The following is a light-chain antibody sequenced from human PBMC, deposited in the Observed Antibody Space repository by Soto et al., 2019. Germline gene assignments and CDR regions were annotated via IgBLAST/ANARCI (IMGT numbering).Light chain of an antibody. J-gene: IGLJ1*01. CDR3: NSYTSNNTYV. CDR1: SSDVGAYKY. Sequence: QSALTQPASMSGSPGQSITISCTGTSSDVGAYKYVSWYQQYPGKAPKLMIYDATNRPSGISNRFSGSKSGNTASLTISGLQAEDEADYYCNSYTSNNTYVFGTGTKLTVL. V-gene: IGLV2-14*01. CDR2: DAT.